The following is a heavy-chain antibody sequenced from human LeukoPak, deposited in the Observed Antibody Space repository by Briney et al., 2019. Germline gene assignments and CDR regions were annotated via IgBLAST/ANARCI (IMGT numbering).Heavy chain of an antibody. D-gene: IGHD6-13*01. CDR1: GFTFSSYA. CDR2: ISGSGCST. V-gene: IGHV3-23*01. J-gene: IGHJ4*02. Sequence: PGGSLRLSCTASGFTFSSYAMSWVRHAPGKGLEWVSAISGSGCSTYYAHSVKGRFTISRHNQKDTLYAQMNSLRAEETAVYYCAKDPRGHSSSWYRGSYFDYWGQGTLVTVSS. CDR3: AKDPRGHSSSWYRGSYFDY.